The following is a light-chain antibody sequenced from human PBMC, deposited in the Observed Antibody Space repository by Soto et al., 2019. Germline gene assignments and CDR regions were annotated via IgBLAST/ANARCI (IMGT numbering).Light chain of an antibody. CDR2: EVS. J-gene: IGLJ1*01. CDR3: CSYAGSSTLV. CDR1: SSDVGSYNL. Sequence: QSALTQPASVSGSHGQSITISCTGTSSDVGSYNLVSWYQHHPGKAPKLMIYEVSKRPSGVSNRFSGSKSGNTASLTISGLQAEDEADYYCCSYAGSSTLVFGTGTKVTVL. V-gene: IGLV2-23*02.